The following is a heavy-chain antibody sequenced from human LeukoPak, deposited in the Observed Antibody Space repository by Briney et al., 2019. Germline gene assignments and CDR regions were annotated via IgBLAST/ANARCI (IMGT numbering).Heavy chain of an antibody. V-gene: IGHV1-69*04. J-gene: IGHJ4*02. CDR1: GGTFSSYA. D-gene: IGHD1-26*01. CDR2: IIPILGIA. CDR3: ARGRENENLNY. Sequence: SVKVSCKASGGTFSSYAISWVRQAPGQGLEWMGRIIPILGIANYAQKFQGRVTITADKSTSTAYMELSSLRSEDTAVYYCARGRENENLNYWGQGTLVTVSS.